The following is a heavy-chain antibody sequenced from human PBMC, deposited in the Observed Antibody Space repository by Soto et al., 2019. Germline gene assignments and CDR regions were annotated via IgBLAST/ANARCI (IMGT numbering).Heavy chain of an antibody. CDR1: GGSISSYY. J-gene: IGHJ4*02. D-gene: IGHD2-8*02. CDR2: IYYSGST. Sequence: SETLSLTCTVSGGSISSYYWSWIRQPPGKGLEWIGYIYYSGSTNYNPSLKSRITISVDTSKNQFSLKLSSVTAADTAVYYCARDKITGLFDYWGQGTLVTVSS. CDR3: ARDKITGLFDY. V-gene: IGHV4-59*12.